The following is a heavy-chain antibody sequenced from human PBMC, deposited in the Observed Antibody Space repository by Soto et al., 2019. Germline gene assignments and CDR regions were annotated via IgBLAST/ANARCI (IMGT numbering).Heavy chain of an antibody. CDR1: GFTFSSYG. Sequence: QVQLVESGGGVVQPGRSLRLSCAASGFTFSSYGMHWVRQAPGKGLERVAVIWYDGRNKDYADSVKGRFTISRDNSKNTLYLQVNRLRAEDTAIYYCARARAYCGGDCSGMDVWGQGTTVTVSS. J-gene: IGHJ6*02. CDR3: ARARAYCGGDCSGMDV. V-gene: IGHV3-33*01. CDR2: IWYDGRNK. D-gene: IGHD2-21*02.